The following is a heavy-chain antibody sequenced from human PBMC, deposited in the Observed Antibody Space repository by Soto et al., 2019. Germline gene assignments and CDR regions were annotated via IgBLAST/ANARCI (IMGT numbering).Heavy chain of an antibody. J-gene: IGHJ4*02. D-gene: IGHD3-10*01. CDR2: IYYSGST. Sequence: PSETLSLTCTVSGGSISSYYWSWIRQPPGKGLEWIGYIYYSGSTNYNPSLKSRVTISVDTSKNQFSLKLSSVTAADTAVYYCARFSLGGSGSYLTYFDYWGQGTLVTVSS. V-gene: IGHV4-59*01. CDR3: ARFSLGGSGSYLTYFDY. CDR1: GGSISSYY.